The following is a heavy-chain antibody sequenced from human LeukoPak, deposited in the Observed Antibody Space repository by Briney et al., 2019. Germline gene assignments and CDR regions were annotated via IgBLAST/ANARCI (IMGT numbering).Heavy chain of an antibody. CDR2: ISGYSGNT. V-gene: IGHV1-18*01. J-gene: IGHJ4*02. CDR1: GYTFTNYG. CDR3: ARDSRIAGAGYGVTGDY. Sequence: ASVQVSCKASGYTFTNYGIIWVRQAPGQGLEWMGWISGYSGNTNYAQKFQGRVTMTKDTSTNTVYMDLRSLRSNDTAVYYCARDSRIAGAGYGVTGDYWGQETLVTVSS. D-gene: IGHD6-19*01.